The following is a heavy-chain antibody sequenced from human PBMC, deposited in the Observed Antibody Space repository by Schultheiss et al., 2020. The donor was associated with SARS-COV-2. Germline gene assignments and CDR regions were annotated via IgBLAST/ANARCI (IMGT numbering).Heavy chain of an antibody. Sequence: SETLSLTCAVYGGSFSGYYWGWIRQPPGKGLEWIGEINHSGSTNYNPSLKSRVTISVDTSKNQFSLKLSSVTAADTAVYYCARGHGSSFTYYYGMDVWGQGTTVTVSS. V-gene: IGHV4-34*01. D-gene: IGHD6-13*01. J-gene: IGHJ6*02. CDR2: INHSGST. CDR1: GGSFSGYY. CDR3: ARGHGSSFTYYYGMDV.